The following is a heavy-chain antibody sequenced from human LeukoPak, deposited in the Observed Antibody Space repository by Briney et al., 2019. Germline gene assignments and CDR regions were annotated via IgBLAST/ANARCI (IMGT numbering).Heavy chain of an antibody. Sequence: SETLSLTCTVSGGSISNYYWSWIRQPPGKGLEWIGYIYYSGNTNYNPSLKSRVTISVDTSKNQFSLKLNSVTAADTAVYYCAGVRYCSTNRCYDREFDNWGQGTLVTVSS. V-gene: IGHV4-59*01. J-gene: IGHJ4*02. CDR3: AGVRYCSTNRCYDREFDN. D-gene: IGHD2-2*01. CDR1: GGSISNYY. CDR2: IYYSGNT.